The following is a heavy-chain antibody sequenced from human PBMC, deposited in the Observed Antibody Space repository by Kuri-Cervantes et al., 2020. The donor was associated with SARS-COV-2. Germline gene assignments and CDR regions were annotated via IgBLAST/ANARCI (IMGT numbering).Heavy chain of an antibody. CDR2: IGNNVSTT. CDR1: GFTFNSYE. D-gene: IGHD4-17*01. Sequence: GRSLRLSFAASGFTFNSYEMNWVRQAPGKGLEWLSYIGNNVSTTYYADSLKGRFTIPRDNAKNFLYLQMNSLRAEATALYYCAMDLSKYGDPGFDFWGQGTLVTVSS. CDR3: AMDLSKYGDPGFDF. V-gene: IGHV3-48*03. J-gene: IGHJ4*02.